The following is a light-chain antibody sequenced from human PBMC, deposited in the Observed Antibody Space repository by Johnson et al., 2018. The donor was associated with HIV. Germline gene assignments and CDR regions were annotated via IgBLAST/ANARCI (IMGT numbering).Light chain of an antibody. Sequence: QSVLTHPPSVSAAPGQRVTISCSGSSSNIGNNYVSWYQQLPGTTPKLLIYENNKRPSGIPDRFSGSKSGTSATLCITGLQTGDEADYYCGTWDSSLSAYVFGTGTKVTVL. CDR1: SSNIGNNY. V-gene: IGLV1-51*02. CDR2: ENN. J-gene: IGLJ1*01. CDR3: GTWDSSLSAYV.